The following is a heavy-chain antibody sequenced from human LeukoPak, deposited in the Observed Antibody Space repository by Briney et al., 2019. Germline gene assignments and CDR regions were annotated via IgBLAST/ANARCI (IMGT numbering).Heavy chain of an antibody. V-gene: IGHV3-30*18. CDR3: AKDLGHCSGGSCYSLDY. Sequence: GSLIPSFAASGFPFSSYEMQGVRPAPAKGRAWVAVISYDGSNKYYPDSVKDRFTISRDNAQNTLYLQMNSLRAEDTAVYYCAKDLGHCSGGSCYSLDYWGQGTLVTVSS. J-gene: IGHJ4*02. CDR1: GFPFSSYE. D-gene: IGHD2-15*01. CDR2: ISYDGSNK.